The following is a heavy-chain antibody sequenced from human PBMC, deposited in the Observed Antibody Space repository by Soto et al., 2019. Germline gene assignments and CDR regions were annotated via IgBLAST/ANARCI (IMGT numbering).Heavy chain of an antibody. V-gene: IGHV4-39*01. CDR1: GGSISSSSYY. CDR3: ARTSVRLLVLDDY. CDR2: IYYSGST. Sequence: SETLSLTCTVSGGSISSSSYYWGWIRQPPGKGLEWIGSIYYSGSTYYNPSLKSRVTISVDTSKNQFSLKLSSVTAADTAVYYCARTSVRLLVLDDYWGQGTLVTVSS. D-gene: IGHD6-6*01. J-gene: IGHJ4*02.